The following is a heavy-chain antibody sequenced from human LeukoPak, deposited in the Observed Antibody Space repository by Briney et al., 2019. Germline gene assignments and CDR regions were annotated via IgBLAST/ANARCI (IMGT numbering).Heavy chain of an antibody. CDR1: GGSISSSSYY. Sequence: SGTLSLTCTVSGGSISSSSYYWGWIRQPPGKGLEWIGTIYYSGSTYYNPSLKSRVTISVDASKNQFSLNLSSVTAADTAVYYCARYDRVTVAYYFDYWGQGTLVTVSS. CDR3: ARYDRVTVAYYFDY. J-gene: IGHJ4*02. D-gene: IGHD4-23*01. CDR2: IYYSGST. V-gene: IGHV4-39*01.